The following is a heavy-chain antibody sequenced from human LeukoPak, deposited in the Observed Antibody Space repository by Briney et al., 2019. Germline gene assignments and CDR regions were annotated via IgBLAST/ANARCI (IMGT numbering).Heavy chain of an antibody. CDR2: IYTSGST. CDR3: ARERLEVPAAIFYNWFDP. J-gene: IGHJ5*02. D-gene: IGHD2-2*02. CDR1: GGSISSYY. Sequence: SETLSLNCTVSGGSISSYYWSWIRQPAGQGLEWIGRIYTSGSTNYNTSLKSRVTMSVDTSKTQFSLKLSSVTAADTAVYYCARERLEVPAAIFYNWFDPWGQGTLVTVSS. V-gene: IGHV4-4*07.